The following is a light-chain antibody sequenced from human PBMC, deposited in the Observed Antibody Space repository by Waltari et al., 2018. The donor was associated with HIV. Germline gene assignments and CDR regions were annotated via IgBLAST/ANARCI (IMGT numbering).Light chain of an antibody. J-gene: IGLJ2*01. CDR2: EDI. Sequence: NFMLTQPHSESDSPGTMVTISCTRSRHRSASNYVQWFQQRQASSTTTVIYEDIQRPSGVPDRFSGSIDSSSNSASLSISGLKTEDEAEYYCQSYDSSNLCVIFGGGTKLTVL. CDR3: QSYDSSNLCVI. CDR1: RHRSASNY. V-gene: IGLV6-57*01.